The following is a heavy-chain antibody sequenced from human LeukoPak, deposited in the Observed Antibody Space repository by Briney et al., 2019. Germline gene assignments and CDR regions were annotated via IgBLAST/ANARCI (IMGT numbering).Heavy chain of an antibody. Sequence: PGGSLRLSCSATGFTFSSYAMHWVRQAPGKGLEYVSAISSNGGSTYYADSVKGRFTISRDNSKNTLYLQMSSLRAEDTAVYYCVKGNSGYVRRYFDYWGQGTLVTVSS. J-gene: IGHJ4*02. CDR3: VKGNSGYVRRYFDY. CDR1: GFTFSSYA. D-gene: IGHD5-12*01. CDR2: ISSNGGST. V-gene: IGHV3-64D*06.